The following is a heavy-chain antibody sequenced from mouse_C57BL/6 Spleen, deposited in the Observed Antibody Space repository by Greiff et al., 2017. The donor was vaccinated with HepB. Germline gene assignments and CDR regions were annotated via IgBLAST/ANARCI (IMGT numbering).Heavy chain of an antibody. D-gene: IGHD2-4*01. J-gene: IGHJ3*01. CDR2: INPSTGGT. CDR1: GYSFTGYY. Sequence: EVQLQQSGPELVKPGASVKISCKASGYSFTGYYMNWVKQSPEKSLEWIGEINPSTGGTTYNQKFKAKATLTAEKSSSTAYMQLSSLTSEDSAVYFCARGGGDYDGFAYWGQGTLVTVSA. CDR3: ARGGGDYDGFAY. V-gene: IGHV1-42*01.